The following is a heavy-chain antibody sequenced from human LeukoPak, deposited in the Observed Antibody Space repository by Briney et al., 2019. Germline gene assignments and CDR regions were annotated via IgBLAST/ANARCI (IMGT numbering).Heavy chain of an antibody. D-gene: IGHD1-26*01. V-gene: IGHV3-30*03. CDR2: ISYDGTNK. CDR1: GFTFSSYA. J-gene: IGHJ4*02. CDR3: STDPSGAPGRH. Sequence: PGRSLRLSCVASGFTFSSYAMHWVRQAPGKGLEWVALISYDGTNKYYADSLKGRFTISRDNSENTLYLQMNSLRAEDTAVYYCSTDPSGAPGRHWGQGTLVTVSS.